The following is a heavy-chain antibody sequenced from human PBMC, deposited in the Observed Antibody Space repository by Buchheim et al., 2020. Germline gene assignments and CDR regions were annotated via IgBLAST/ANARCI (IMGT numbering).Heavy chain of an antibody. CDR2: INPSGGST. Sequence: QVQLVQSGAEVKKPGASVKVSCKASGYTCTSYDMHGVRQAPGQGLEWMGIINPSGGSTSYAQKFQGRVTMTRDTSTSTVYMELSSLRSEDTAVYYCAREGNYYDSSGYYSGWFDPWGQGTL. D-gene: IGHD3-22*01. CDR1: GYTCTSYD. J-gene: IGHJ5*02. CDR3: AREGNYYDSSGYYSGWFDP. V-gene: IGHV1-46*01.